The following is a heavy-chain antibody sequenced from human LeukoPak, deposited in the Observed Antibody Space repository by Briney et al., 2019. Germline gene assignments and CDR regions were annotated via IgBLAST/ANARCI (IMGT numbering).Heavy chain of an antibody. J-gene: IGHJ4*02. Sequence: GGSLRLSRAASRFTFSSYAMSWVRQAPGKGLEWVSAISGSGGSTYYADSVKGRFTISRDNSKNTLYLQMNSLRAEDTAVYYCARGKQQLVPRTFDYWGQGTLVTVSS. D-gene: IGHD6-13*01. CDR1: RFTFSSYA. CDR2: ISGSGGST. V-gene: IGHV3-23*01. CDR3: ARGKQQLVPRTFDY.